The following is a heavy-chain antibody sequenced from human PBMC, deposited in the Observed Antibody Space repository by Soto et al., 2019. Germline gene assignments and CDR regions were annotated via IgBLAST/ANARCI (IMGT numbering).Heavy chain of an antibody. CDR1: GFTFSSYA. CDR3: AKDVDYYDSSGSSWDY. J-gene: IGHJ4*02. CDR2: ISGSGGST. V-gene: IGHV3-23*01. D-gene: IGHD3-22*01. Sequence: EVQLLESGGGLVQPGGSLRLSCAASGFTFSSYAMSWVRQAPGKGLEWVSAISGSGGSTYYADSVKGRFTISRDNSKNTLYLQMNNLKAEDTAVYYCAKDVDYYDSSGSSWDYWGQGTLVTVSS.